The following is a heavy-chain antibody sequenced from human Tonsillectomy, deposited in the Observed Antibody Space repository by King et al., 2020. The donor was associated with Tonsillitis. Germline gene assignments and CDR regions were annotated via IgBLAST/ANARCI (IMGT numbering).Heavy chain of an antibody. D-gene: IGHD5-12*01. Sequence: VQLVESGGGLIQPGGSLRLSCAASGFTVSDYWMHWVRQAPGKGLVWVSHIDSAGSNTIYADSGKGRCTMSKDNAKKMLYLQMNSLRAEDTAVYYCARDRGAPDAFDIWGQGTMLTVSS. V-gene: IGHV3-74*01. CDR1: GFTVSDYW. CDR2: IDSAGSNT. CDR3: ARDRGAPDAFDI. J-gene: IGHJ3*02.